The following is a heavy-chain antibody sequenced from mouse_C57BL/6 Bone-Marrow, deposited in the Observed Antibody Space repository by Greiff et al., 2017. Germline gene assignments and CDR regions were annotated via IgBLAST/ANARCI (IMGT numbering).Heavy chain of an antibody. J-gene: IGHJ4*01. CDR2: IYPYNGVS. V-gene: IGHV1-31*01. CDR1: GYSFTGYY. D-gene: IGHD1-1*01. CDR3: ASRNYYGSSLYAMDY. Sequence: VQLKESGPELVKPGASVKISCKASGYSFTGYYMHWVKQSHGNILDWIGYIYPYNGVSSYNQKFKGKATLTVDKSSSTAYMELRSLTSEDSAVYYCASRNYYGSSLYAMDYWGQGTSVTVSS.